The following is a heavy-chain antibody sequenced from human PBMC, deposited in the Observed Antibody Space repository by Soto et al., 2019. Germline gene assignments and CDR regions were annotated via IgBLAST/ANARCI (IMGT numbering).Heavy chain of an antibody. V-gene: IGHV1-18*04. Sequence: ASVKVSCKASGYTFTSYGVSWVRQAPGQGLEWMGWISAYNGNTNYAQKLQGRVTMTTDTSTSTAYMELRSLRSDDTAVYYCARAPIFYVSGSYDNWFDTWGQGTLVTVSS. CDR1: GYTFTSYG. CDR2: ISAYNGNT. J-gene: IGHJ5*02. CDR3: ARAPIFYVSGSYDNWFDT. D-gene: IGHD3-10*01.